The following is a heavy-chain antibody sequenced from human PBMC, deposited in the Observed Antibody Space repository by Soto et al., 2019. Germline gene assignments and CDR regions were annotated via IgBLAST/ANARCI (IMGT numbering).Heavy chain of an antibody. Sequence: ASVKVSCKASGYTFTSCYMHWVRQAPGQGLEWMGIINPSGGSTNYAQKFQGRVTMTRDTSTSTVYMELTSLRSEDTAMFYCARGGSMVVMTDGFDFGAQGTLVTVSS. V-gene: IGHV1-46*01. D-gene: IGHD2-21*02. CDR1: GYTFTSCY. CDR2: INPSGGST. CDR3: ARGGSMVVMTDGFDF. J-gene: IGHJ4*02.